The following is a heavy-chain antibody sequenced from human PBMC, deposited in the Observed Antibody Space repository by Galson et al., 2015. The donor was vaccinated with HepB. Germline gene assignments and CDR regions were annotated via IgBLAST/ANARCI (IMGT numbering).Heavy chain of an antibody. J-gene: IGHJ5*02. V-gene: IGHV3-11*01. CDR3: ARATLGWFDP. D-gene: IGHD2/OR15-2a*01. CDR1: GSTFSDYY. Sequence: SLRLSCAASGSTFSDYYMTWLRQAPGKGLEWVSYISSSGGTTISYADSVKGRVTISRDNAKNSLYLQMNSLRAEDTAVYYCARATLGWFDPWGQGTLVTVSS. CDR2: ISSSGGTTI.